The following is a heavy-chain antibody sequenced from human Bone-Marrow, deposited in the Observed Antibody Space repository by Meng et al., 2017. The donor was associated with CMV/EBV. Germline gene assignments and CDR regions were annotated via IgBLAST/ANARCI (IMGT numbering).Heavy chain of an antibody. J-gene: IGHJ6*02. CDR2: INPNSGGT. CDR1: GYTFTAYY. CDR3: ARGRIAARAYYGMDV. Sequence: ASVKVSCKASGYTFTAYYIHWVRQAPGQGLEWMGWINPNSGGTNYAQKFQGRVTMTRDTSISTAFMELSRLRSDDTAVYYCARGRIAARAYYGMDVWGQGTTVTVSS. V-gene: IGHV1-2*02. D-gene: IGHD6-6*01.